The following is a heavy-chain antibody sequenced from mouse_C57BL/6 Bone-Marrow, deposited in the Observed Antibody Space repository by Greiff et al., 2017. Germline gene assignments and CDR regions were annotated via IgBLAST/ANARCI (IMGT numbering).Heavy chain of an antibody. J-gene: IGHJ4*01. V-gene: IGHV1-52*01. CDR3: ARGYFAYYAMDY. CDR2: IDPSDSET. D-gene: IGHD2-3*01. Sequence: VQLQQPGAELVRPGSSVKLSCKASGYTFTSYWMHWVKQRPIQGLEWIGNIDPSDSETHYNQKFKDKATLTVDKSSSTAYMQLSSLTSDDSAVYYCARGYFAYYAMDYWGQGTSVTVSS. CDR1: GYTFTSYW.